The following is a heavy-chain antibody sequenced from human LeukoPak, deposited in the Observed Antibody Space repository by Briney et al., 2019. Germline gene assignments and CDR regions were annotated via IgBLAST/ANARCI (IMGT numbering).Heavy chain of an antibody. J-gene: IGHJ4*02. CDR3: ARDGFGAGSN. CDR1: GFTFSSYM. Sequence: PGGSLRLSCAASGFTFSSYMMNWVRQAPGKGLEWVSSINSGSTYTYYTESVKGRFTVSRDNAKNSLYLQMNTLRADDTAVYYCARDGFGAGSNWGQGTLVTVSS. D-gene: IGHD3-16*01. CDR2: INSGSTYT. V-gene: IGHV3-21*04.